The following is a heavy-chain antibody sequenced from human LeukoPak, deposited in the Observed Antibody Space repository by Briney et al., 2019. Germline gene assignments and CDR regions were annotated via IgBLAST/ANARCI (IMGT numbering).Heavy chain of an antibody. Sequence: GGSLRLSCAASGFTFSSYEMNWVRQAPGKGLEWVSYISSSGSTIYYADSVKGRFTISRDNSKNSLYLQMNSLRTEDTALYYCAKDISGQLDFDYWGQGTLVTVSS. CDR3: AKDISGQLDFDY. D-gene: IGHD5-18*01. J-gene: IGHJ4*02. CDR1: GFTFSSYE. V-gene: IGHV3-48*03. CDR2: ISSSGSTI.